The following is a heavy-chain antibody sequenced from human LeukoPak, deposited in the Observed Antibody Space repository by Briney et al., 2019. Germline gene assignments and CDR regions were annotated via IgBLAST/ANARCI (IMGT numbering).Heavy chain of an antibody. J-gene: IGHJ4*02. D-gene: IGHD3-22*01. CDR3: ATSVPQTDYYDSSGYPFDY. V-gene: IGHV1-2*02. CDR1: GYTFTSYY. Sequence: ASVKVSCTASGYTFTSYYMHWVRQAPGQGLEWMGWINLNSGGTNYAQKFQGRVTMTRDTSISTAYMELSRLRSDDTAVYYCATSVPQTDYYDSSGYPFDYWGQGTLVTVSS. CDR2: INLNSGGT.